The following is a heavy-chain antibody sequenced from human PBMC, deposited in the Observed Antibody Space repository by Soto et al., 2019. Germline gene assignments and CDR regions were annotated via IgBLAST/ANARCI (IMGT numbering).Heavy chain of an antibody. CDR3: ARDPGDYYYGMDV. D-gene: IGHD3-10*01. V-gene: IGHV4-59*01. Sequence: SETLSLTCTVSGGSISSYYWSWIRQPPGKGLGWIGYIYYSGSTNYNPSLKSRVTISVDTSKNQFSLKLSSVTAADTAVYYCARDPGDYYYGMDVWGQGTTVTAP. CDR1: GGSISSYY. CDR2: IYYSGST. J-gene: IGHJ6*02.